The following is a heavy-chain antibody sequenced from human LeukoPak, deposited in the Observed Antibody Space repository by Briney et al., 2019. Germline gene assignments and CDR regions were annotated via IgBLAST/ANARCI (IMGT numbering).Heavy chain of an antibody. J-gene: IGHJ4*02. D-gene: IGHD6-13*01. CDR2: ISAYNGNT. Sequence: ASVKVSCKASGYTFTSYGISWVRQAPGQGLEWMGWISAYNGNTNYAQKLQGRVTMTTDTSTSTAYMELRSLRSDDTAVYYCARDPQPPLSSTTSFDYWGQGTLVTASS. CDR1: GYTFTSYG. CDR3: ARDPQPPLSSTTSFDY. V-gene: IGHV1-18*01.